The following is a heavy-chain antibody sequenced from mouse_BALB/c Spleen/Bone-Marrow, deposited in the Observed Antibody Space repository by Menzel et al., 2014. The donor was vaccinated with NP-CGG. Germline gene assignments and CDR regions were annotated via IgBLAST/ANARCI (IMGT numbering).Heavy chain of an antibody. Sequence: QVQLKESGAELVKPGASVKLSCKASGYTFTSYYMYWVKQRPGQGLEWIGEINPSNGGTNFNEKFKNKATLTVDKSSSTAYMQLSNLIVEDAAIYDFTRSYGNWFAYWGQRTLVTVSA. V-gene: IGHV1S81*02. CDR3: TRSYGNWFAY. CDR2: INPSNGGT. D-gene: IGHD2-1*01. CDR1: GYTFTSYY. J-gene: IGHJ3*01.